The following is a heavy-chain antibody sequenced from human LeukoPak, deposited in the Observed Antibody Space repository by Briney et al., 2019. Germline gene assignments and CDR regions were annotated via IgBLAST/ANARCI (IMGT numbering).Heavy chain of an antibody. Sequence: GGSLRLSCAASGFTFSSYWMSWVRQAPGKGLEWVSNIKQDGSEKYYVDSVKGRFTISRDNAKNSLYLQMNSLRAEDTAVYYCARTGPLLWFGELGGFDYWGQGTLVTVSS. CDR2: IKQDGSEK. CDR3: ARTGPLLWFGELGGFDY. V-gene: IGHV3-7*01. J-gene: IGHJ4*02. D-gene: IGHD3-10*01. CDR1: GFTFSSYW.